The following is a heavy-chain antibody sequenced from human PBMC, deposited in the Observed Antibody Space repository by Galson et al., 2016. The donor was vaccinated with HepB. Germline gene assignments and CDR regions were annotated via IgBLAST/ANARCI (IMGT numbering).Heavy chain of an antibody. CDR3: AKDPRVGQSRGRGMDV. CDR1: GFTFGTYA. Sequence: SLRLSCAASGFTFGTYAMTWVRQAPGKGLEWVSTIFPGGSANYADSLKGRFTISRDNSKNTVYLQMNSLRAEDTAIYYCAKDPRVGQSRGRGMDVWGRGPTVTVSS. CDR2: IFPGGSA. V-gene: IGHV3-23*01. D-gene: IGHD2-2*01. J-gene: IGHJ6*02.